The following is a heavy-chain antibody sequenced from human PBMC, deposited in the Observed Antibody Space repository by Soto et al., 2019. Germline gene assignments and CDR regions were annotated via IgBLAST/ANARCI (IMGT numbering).Heavy chain of an antibody. Sequence: PSETLSLTCAVSGGSISSGGYSWTWIRQAPGKALEWIGYIYESGGTNYNPSLRSRVTISVDRSKNQFSLNLTSVTGADTAVYYCARAITGDFDPYIEYWGQGTLVTVSS. CDR2: IYESGGT. V-gene: IGHV4-30-2*01. CDR1: GGSISSGGYS. J-gene: IGHJ4*02. D-gene: IGHD4-17*01. CDR3: ARAITGDFDPYIEY.